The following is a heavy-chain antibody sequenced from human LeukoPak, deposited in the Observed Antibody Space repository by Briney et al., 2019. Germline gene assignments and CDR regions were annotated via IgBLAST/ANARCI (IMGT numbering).Heavy chain of an antibody. CDR2: ISSSGSTI. J-gene: IGHJ5*02. V-gene: IGHV3-48*01. CDR1: GFTFSSYS. D-gene: IGHD3-3*01. CDR3: ARVRTDKNAIFGVAGFFDP. Sequence: GRSLRLSCAASGFTFSSYSMNWVRQAPGKGLEWVSYISSSGSTIYYADSVKGRFTISRDNAKNSLYLQMNSLRAEDTAVYYCARVRTDKNAIFGVAGFFDPWGQGTLVTVSS.